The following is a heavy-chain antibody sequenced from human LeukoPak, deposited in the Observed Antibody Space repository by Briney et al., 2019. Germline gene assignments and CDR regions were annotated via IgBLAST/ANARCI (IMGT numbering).Heavy chain of an antibody. J-gene: IGHJ3*02. CDR1: GFTFSSYW. CDR3: ARVDIVVVPAAKGSVDAFDI. V-gene: IGHV3-7*04. D-gene: IGHD2-2*03. Sequence: GRSLRLSCAASGFTFSSYWMSWVRQAPGKGLEWVANIKQDGSEKYYVDSVKGRFTISRDNAKNSLYLQMNSLRAEDTAVYYCARVDIVVVPAAKGSVDAFDIWGQGTMVTVSS. CDR2: IKQDGSEK.